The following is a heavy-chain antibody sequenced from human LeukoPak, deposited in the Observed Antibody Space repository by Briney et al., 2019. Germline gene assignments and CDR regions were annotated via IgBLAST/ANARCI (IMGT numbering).Heavy chain of an antibody. D-gene: IGHD6-13*01. CDR3: ARLESSWSFDY. CDR2: IKSEGSEK. J-gene: IGHJ4*02. V-gene: IGHV3-7*02. Sequence: PGGSLRLSCAVSRLTFSKFWMSWVSQAQGKGLGWVANIKSEGSEKYYVDSEKGRFNVSRDNAKISLYLQMNSLRAEDTAVYYCARLESSWSFDYWGQGTLVSVSS. CDR1: RLTFSKFW.